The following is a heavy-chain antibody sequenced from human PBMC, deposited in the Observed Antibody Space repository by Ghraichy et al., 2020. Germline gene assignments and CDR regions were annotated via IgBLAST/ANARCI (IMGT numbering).Heavy chain of an antibody. Sequence: GGSLRLSCAASGFTFDDYAMHWVWQAPGKGLEWVSGISWNSGSIGYADSVKGRFTISRDNAKNSLYLQMNSLRAEDTALYYCAKDMERELGIYGMDVWGQGTTVTVSS. V-gene: IGHV3-9*01. CDR1: GFTFDDYA. D-gene: IGHD7-27*01. CDR3: AKDMERELGIYGMDV. J-gene: IGHJ6*02. CDR2: ISWNSGSI.